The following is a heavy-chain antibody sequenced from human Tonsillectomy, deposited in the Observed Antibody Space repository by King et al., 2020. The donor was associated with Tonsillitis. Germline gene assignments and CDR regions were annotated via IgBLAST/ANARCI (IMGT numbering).Heavy chain of an antibody. V-gene: IGHV1-69*01. CDR2: ITPIFGTA. D-gene: IGHD3-16*01. CDR3: ARDRAQFGLDY. CDR1: GGTFSSQA. J-gene: IGHJ4*02. Sequence: QLVQSGAEVKKPGSSVKVSCTASGGTFSSQAISWVRQAPGQGLEWMGGITPIFGTANYAQRFQGRVTITADESTGTAYMELSSLRSEDTAVYYCARDRAQFGLDYWGQGTLVTVSS.